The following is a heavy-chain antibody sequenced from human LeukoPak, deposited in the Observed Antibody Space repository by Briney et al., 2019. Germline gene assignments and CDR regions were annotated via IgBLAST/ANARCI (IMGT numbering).Heavy chain of an antibody. CDR1: GYSFTTYC. J-gene: IGHJ3*02. CDR2: IYPGDGDT. D-gene: IGHD6-13*01. CDR3: ARLASSTWKDAFDI. Sequence: HGESLKISCSTSGYSFTTYCIGWVRQVPGKGLDWLGIIYPGDGDTRSVDTRNSPPFQGRVTISADNSISTAYLQWSSLTASDTAMYYCARLASSTWKDAFDIWGHGTMVTVSS. V-gene: IGHV5-51*01.